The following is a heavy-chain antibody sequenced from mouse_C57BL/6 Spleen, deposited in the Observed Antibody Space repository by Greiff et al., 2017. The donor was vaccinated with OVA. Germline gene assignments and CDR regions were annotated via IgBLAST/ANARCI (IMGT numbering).Heavy chain of an antibody. Sequence: QVQLQQSGAELVRPGASVKLSCKASGYTFTDYYITWVKQRPGQGLEWIARIYPGSGNTYYNEKFKGKATLTAEKSSSTAYMQLSSLTSEDSAVYFYARSSAQATSAWFAYWGQGTLVTVSA. J-gene: IGHJ3*01. CDR1: GYTFTDYY. CDR2: IYPGSGNT. CDR3: ARSSAQATSAWFAY. V-gene: IGHV1-76*01. D-gene: IGHD3-2*02.